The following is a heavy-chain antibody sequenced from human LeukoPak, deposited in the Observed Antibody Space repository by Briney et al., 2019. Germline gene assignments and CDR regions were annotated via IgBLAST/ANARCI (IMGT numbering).Heavy chain of an antibody. V-gene: IGHV3-30*02. J-gene: IGHJ4*02. Sequence: GGSLRLSCAASAFTFSIYGMHWVRQAPGKGLEWVAFIRYDGSNKYYADSVKGRFTISRDNSKNTLYLQMNSLRAEDTAVYYCAKDGDSSWRLGRYYFDYWGQGTLVTVSS. CDR3: AKDGDSSWRLGRYYFDY. D-gene: IGHD6-19*01. CDR1: AFTFSIYG. CDR2: IRYDGSNK.